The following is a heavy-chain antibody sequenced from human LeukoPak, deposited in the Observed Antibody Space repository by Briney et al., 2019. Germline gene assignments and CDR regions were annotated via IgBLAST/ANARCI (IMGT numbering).Heavy chain of an antibody. Sequence: GASVKVSCKVSGYTLTELSMHWVRQAPGKGLEWMGGFDSEDGETIYAQKFQGRVTMTEDTSTDTAYMELSSLRSEDTAVYYCATESYSGSYLYAFDIWGQGTMVTVSS. CDR1: GYTLTELS. D-gene: IGHD1-26*01. V-gene: IGHV1-24*01. CDR2: FDSEDGET. CDR3: ATESYSGSYLYAFDI. J-gene: IGHJ3*02.